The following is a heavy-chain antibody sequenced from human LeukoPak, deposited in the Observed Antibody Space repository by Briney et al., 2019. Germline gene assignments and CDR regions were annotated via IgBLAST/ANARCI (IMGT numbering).Heavy chain of an antibody. D-gene: IGHD2-15*01. J-gene: IGHJ4*02. CDR2: INPNSGGT. CDR1: GYTFTGYY. V-gene: IGHV1-2*02. Sequence: GASVKVSCKASGYTFTGYYMHWVRQAPGQGLEWMGWINPNSGGTNYAQKFQGRVTMTRDTSISTAYMELSRLRSDDTAVYYCARTPGYCSGGSCYHYWGQGTLVTVSS. CDR3: ARTPGYCSGGSCYHY.